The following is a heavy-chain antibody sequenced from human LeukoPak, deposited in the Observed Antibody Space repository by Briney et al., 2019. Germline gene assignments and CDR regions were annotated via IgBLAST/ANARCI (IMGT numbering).Heavy chain of an antibody. CDR2: IRYDGSNK. CDR1: GFTFSSYG. CDR3: AKDLAGSTDYCYYYYMDV. V-gene: IGHV3-30*02. D-gene: IGHD3-10*01. J-gene: IGHJ6*03. Sequence: GGSLRLSCAASGFTFSSYGMHWVRQAPGKGLEWVAFIRYDGSNKYYADSVKGRFTISRDNSKNMLYLQMNSLRAEDTAVKYCAKDLAGSTDYCYYYYMDVWGKGTTVTVSS.